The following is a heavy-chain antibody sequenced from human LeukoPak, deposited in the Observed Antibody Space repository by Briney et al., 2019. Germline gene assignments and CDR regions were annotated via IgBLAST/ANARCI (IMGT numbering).Heavy chain of an antibody. Sequence: GGSLRLSCAASGFTFSSYWMSWVRQAPGKGLEWVSYISSSGATIYYADSVKGRFTISRDNAKSSLYLQMNSLRAEDTAVYYCARPTAVGAAPRAFDIWGQGTMVTVSS. D-gene: IGHD2-15*01. CDR1: GFTFSSYW. CDR2: ISSSGATI. J-gene: IGHJ3*02. CDR3: ARPTAVGAAPRAFDI. V-gene: IGHV3-48*04.